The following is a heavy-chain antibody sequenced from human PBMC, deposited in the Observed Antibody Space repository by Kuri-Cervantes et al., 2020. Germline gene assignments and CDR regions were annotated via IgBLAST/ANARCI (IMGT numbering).Heavy chain of an antibody. CDR2: TYYRSRWYN. Sequence: SQTLSLTCAISGDSVSSNRGAWDLIRPSPSRGLEWLGRTYYRSRWYNDYSVSVKSRISINPDTSKNQFSLQLNSVIPEDTAVYYCAGRSTRSSWKTFDIWGQGTMVTVSS. CDR1: GDSVSSNRGA. V-gene: IGHV6-1*01. CDR3: AGRSTRSSWKTFDI. J-gene: IGHJ3*02. D-gene: IGHD6-13*01.